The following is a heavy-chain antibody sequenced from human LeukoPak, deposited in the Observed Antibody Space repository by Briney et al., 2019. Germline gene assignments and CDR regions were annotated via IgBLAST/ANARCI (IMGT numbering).Heavy chain of an antibody. Sequence: ASVKVSCKASGYTFTGYYMHWLRQAPGQGGEGMGWINPNSGGTNYAQKFQGRVTMTRDTSISTAYMKLSRLRSDDTAVYYCARTLPIAAAGTFDYWGQGTLVTVSS. CDR3: ARTLPIAAAGTFDY. J-gene: IGHJ4*02. CDR2: INPNSGGT. D-gene: IGHD6-13*01. V-gene: IGHV1-2*02. CDR1: GYTFTGYY.